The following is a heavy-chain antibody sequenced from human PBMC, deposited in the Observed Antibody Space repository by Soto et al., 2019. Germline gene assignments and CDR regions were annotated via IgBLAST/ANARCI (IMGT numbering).Heavy chain of an antibody. Sequence: SETLSLTCTVSGGSISSGGYYWSWIRQHPGKGLEWIGYIYYSGSTYYNPSLKSRVTISVDTSKNQFSLKLSSVTAADTAVYYCARGHSQYYYDSSGYLYYFDYWGQGTLVTVSS. V-gene: IGHV4-31*03. CDR1: GGSISSGGYY. D-gene: IGHD3-22*01. CDR2: IYYSGST. CDR3: ARGHSQYYYDSSGYLYYFDY. J-gene: IGHJ4*02.